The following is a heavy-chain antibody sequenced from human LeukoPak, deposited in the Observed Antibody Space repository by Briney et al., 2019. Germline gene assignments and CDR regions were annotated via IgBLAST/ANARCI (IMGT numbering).Heavy chain of an antibody. D-gene: IGHD3-3*01. CDR2: IYYSGST. V-gene: IGHV4-39*07. Sequence: SETLSLTCTVSGGSISSSSYYWGWIRQPPGKGLEWIGSIYYSGSTYYNPSLKSRVTISVDTSKNQFSLKLSSVTAADTAVYYCARAPTIFGASGYYMDVWGKGTTVTVSS. CDR3: ARAPTIFGASGYYMDV. J-gene: IGHJ6*03. CDR1: GGSISSSSYY.